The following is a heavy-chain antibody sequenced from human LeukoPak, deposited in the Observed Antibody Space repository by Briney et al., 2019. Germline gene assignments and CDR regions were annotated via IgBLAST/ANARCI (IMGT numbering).Heavy chain of an antibody. D-gene: IGHD1-26*01. J-gene: IGHJ4*02. CDR1: GFTFSSYA. CDR2: ISGNADTT. V-gene: IGHV3-23*01. CDR3: VKEPVFSGAYYFDY. Sequence: GGSLRLSCAASGFTFSSYAMSWVRQAPGKGLEWVSTISGNADTTYYADSVKGRFTVSRDNSKNTLFLQMNSLRAEDTAVYYCVKEPVFSGAYYFDYWGQGTLVTVSS.